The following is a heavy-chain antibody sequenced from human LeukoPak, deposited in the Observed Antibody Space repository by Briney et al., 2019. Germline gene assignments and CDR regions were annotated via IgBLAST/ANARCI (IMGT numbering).Heavy chain of an antibody. CDR1: GYTFTSYG. V-gene: IGHV1-8*01. CDR3: ARGYYGSGSYYNFGYYYYYMDV. D-gene: IGHD3-10*01. J-gene: IGHJ6*03. CDR2: MNPNSGNT. Sequence: EASVKVSCKASGYTFTSYGINWVRQATGQGLEWMGWMNPNSGNTGYAQKFQGRVPMTRNTSISTAYMELRSLRSEDTAVYYCARGYYGSGSYYNFGYYYYYMDVWGKGTTVTISS.